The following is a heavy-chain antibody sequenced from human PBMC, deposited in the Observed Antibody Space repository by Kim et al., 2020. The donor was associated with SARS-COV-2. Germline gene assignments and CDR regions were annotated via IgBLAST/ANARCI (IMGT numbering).Heavy chain of an antibody. CDR3: ARDMTVTTSSWGMDV. J-gene: IGHJ6*02. D-gene: IGHD4-4*01. Sequence: GGSLRLSCAASGFTFSTYEMNWVRQAPGKGLEWISYITSSGSSIDYADSVKGRFTISRDNAKNSLYLQMKSLRAEDTAVYYCARDMTVTTSSWGMDVWGQGTTVTVSS. V-gene: IGHV3-48*03. CDR1: GFTFSTYE. CDR2: ITSSGSSI.